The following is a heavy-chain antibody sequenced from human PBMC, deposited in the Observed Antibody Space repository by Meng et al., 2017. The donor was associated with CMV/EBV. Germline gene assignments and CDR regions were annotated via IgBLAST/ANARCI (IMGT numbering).Heavy chain of an antibody. CDR2: IYYSGST. CDR3: ARGYCSGGSGYWAYYYGMDV. CDR1: GGSISSYY. D-gene: IGHD2-15*01. J-gene: IGHJ6*02. V-gene: IGHV4-59*01. Sequence: SETLSLTCTVSGGSISSYYWSWIRQPPGKGLEWIGYIYYSGSTNYNPSLKSRVTISVDTSKNQFSLKLSSVTAADTAVYYCARGYCSGGSGYWAYYYGMDVWGQGTTVTVSS.